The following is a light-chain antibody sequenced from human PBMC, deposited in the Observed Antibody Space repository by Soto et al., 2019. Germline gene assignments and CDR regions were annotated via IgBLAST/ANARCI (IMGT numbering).Light chain of an antibody. Sequence: EIVLTQSPGTLSLSPGERATLSCRASQSVSRSYLAWYQQKPGQAPRLLIYAASYRAAGIPDRFSGSGSGTDFTLTITSLEPEDFAVYYCQQRSNWPLTFGGGTKVDIK. CDR2: AAS. CDR1: QSVSRSY. J-gene: IGKJ4*01. CDR3: QQRSNWPLT. V-gene: IGKV3D-20*02.